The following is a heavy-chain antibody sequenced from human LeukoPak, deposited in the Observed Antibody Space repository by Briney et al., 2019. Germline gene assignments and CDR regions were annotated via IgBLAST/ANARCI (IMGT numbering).Heavy chain of an antibody. Sequence: ASVKVSCKASGYSFIGYYMHWVRQAPGQGLEWMGWIKSNSGGTHYAQKFQGRVTMTRDTSISTAYMELSSLRSDDTAVYYCARGRLGTWFGELKAWGQGTLVTVSS. J-gene: IGHJ5*02. D-gene: IGHD3-10*01. V-gene: IGHV1-2*02. CDR1: GYSFIGYY. CDR2: IKSNSGGT. CDR3: ARGRLGTWFGELKA.